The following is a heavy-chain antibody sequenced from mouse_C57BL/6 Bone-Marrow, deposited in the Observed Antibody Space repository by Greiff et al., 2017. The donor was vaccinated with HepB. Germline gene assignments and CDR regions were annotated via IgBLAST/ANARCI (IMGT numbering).Heavy chain of an antibody. D-gene: IGHD1-1*01. CDR1: GFTFSSYA. Sequence: EVQLVESGGGLVKPGGSLKLSCAASGFTFSSYAMSWVRQTPEKRLEWVATISDGGSYTYYPDNVKGRFTISRDNAKNNLYLQMSHLKSEDTAMYYCARDYYGSSAMDDWGQGTSVTVSS. CDR3: ARDYYGSSAMDD. J-gene: IGHJ4*01. V-gene: IGHV5-4*01. CDR2: ISDGGSYT.